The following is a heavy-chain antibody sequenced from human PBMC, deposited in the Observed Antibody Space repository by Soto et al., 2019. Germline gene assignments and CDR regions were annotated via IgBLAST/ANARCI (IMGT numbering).Heavy chain of an antibody. J-gene: IGHJ4*02. Sequence: QVQLVQSGAEVKKPGASVKVSCKASGYTFTSYGISWVRQAPGQGLEWMGWISAYNGNTNYAQKLQGRVTMTTDTTTSPACMELTSLRSDDRAVYYLARESSSGCHDYWGQGTLVTVSS. CDR2: ISAYNGNT. CDR3: ARESSSGCHDY. V-gene: IGHV1-18*01. CDR1: GYTFTSYG. D-gene: IGHD6-25*01.